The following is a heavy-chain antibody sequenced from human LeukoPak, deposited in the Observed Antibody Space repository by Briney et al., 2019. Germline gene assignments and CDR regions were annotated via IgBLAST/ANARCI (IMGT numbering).Heavy chain of an antibody. Sequence: GASVKVSCKASGGTFSSYAISWVRQAPGQGLEWMGGIIPIFGTANYAQKFQGRGTITADESTSTAYMELSSMRSEDTAVSYCARSFGTYQYKWFDPWGQGTLVSVSS. V-gene: IGHV1-69*13. CDR3: ARSFGTYQYKWFDP. CDR2: IIPIFGTA. CDR1: GGTFSSYA. J-gene: IGHJ5*02. D-gene: IGHD3-10*01.